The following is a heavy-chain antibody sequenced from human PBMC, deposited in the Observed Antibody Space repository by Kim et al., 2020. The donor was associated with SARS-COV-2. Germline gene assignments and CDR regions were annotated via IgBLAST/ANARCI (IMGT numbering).Heavy chain of an antibody. V-gene: IGHV3-23*01. J-gene: IGHJ4*02. CDR2: ISGSGTDT. CDR1: GFTFSRYV. Sequence: GGSLRLSCTASGFTFSRYVMSWVRQAPGKGLEWVSGISGSGTDTYYADSVRGRFTISRDNSDNTLILQMNSLRAEDTAIYYCAKDPEGYSSGWYPYYFQYWGQGTLITVSS. D-gene: IGHD6-19*01. CDR3: AKDPEGYSSGWYPYYFQY.